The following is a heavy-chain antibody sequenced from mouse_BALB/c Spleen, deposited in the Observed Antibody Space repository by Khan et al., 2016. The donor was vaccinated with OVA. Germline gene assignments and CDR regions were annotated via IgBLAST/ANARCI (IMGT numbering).Heavy chain of an antibody. J-gene: IGHJ3*01. CDR3: VREGAYHRSDGWFAY. D-gene: IGHD2-14*01. CDR1: GYTFTSYT. V-gene: IGHV1-4*01. CDR2: INPSNNYV. Sequence: QIQLVQSGAELARPGASVKMSCKASGYTFTSYTMHWVRQRPGQAPEWIGHINPSNNYVNYNQSFKDKATLIVDRSSSTAYMQLSSLTSEDSAVYYFVREGAYHRSDGWFAYWGQGTLVTVSA.